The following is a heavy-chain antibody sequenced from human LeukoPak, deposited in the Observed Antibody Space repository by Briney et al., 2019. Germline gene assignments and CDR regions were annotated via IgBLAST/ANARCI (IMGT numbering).Heavy chain of an antibody. V-gene: IGHV3-33*01. D-gene: IGHD3-16*02. CDR3: ARRAITFGGVIVNDYYYGMDV. Sequence: GGSLRLSCAASGFTFSSYGMHWVRQAPGKGLEWVAVIWYDGSNKYYADSVKGRFTIPRDNSKNTLYLQMNSLRAKDTAVYYCARRAITFGGVIVNDYYYGMDVWGKRTTVTVSS. J-gene: IGHJ6*04. CDR1: GFTFSSYG. CDR2: IWYDGSNK.